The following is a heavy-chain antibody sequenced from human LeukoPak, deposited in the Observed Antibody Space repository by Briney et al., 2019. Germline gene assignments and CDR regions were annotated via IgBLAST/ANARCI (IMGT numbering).Heavy chain of an antibody. D-gene: IGHD2-2*01. J-gene: IGHJ4*02. CDR2: ISSSPSYI. V-gene: IGHV3-21*01. CDR3: ARPRGCGSSRCNNFDY. Sequence: PGGSLRLSCAASGFSFSRYNMNWVRQAPGKGLEWVSSISSSPSYIYYADSVKGRFTISRDDAKNSLYLQMNSLRAEDTAVYYCARPRGCGSSRCNNFDYWGQGTLVTVSS. CDR1: GFSFSRYN.